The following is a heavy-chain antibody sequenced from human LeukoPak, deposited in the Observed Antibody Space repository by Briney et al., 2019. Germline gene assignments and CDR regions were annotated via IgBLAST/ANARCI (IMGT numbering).Heavy chain of an antibody. V-gene: IGHV4-34*01. CDR2: INHSGST. J-gene: IGHJ4*02. CDR3: ARDSGWYPYYFDY. D-gene: IGHD6-19*01. CDR1: GGSFSGYY. Sequence: SETLSLTCAVYGGSFSGYYWSWIRQPPGKGLEWIGEINHSGSTNYNPSLKSRVTISVDTSKNQFSLKLSSVTAADTAVYYCARDSGWYPYYFDYWGQGTLVTVSS.